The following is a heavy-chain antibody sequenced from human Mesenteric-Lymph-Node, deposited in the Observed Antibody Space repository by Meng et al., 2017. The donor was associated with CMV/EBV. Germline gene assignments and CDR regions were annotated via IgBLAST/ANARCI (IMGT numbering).Heavy chain of an antibody. Sequence: GSLRLSCAVYGETFSGYYWSWIRQSPEKGLEWIGEINYDGNTNYNPSLASRVSMSVDISKNQFSLKLFSVTAADTAIYYCAREGLIPGPADCWGQGTLVTVSS. CDR1: GETFSGYY. CDR2: INYDGNT. CDR3: AREGLIPGPADC. J-gene: IGHJ4*02. V-gene: IGHV4-34*01. D-gene: IGHD2-2*01.